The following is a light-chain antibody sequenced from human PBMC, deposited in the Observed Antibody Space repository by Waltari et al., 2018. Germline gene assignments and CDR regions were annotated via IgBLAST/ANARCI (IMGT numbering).Light chain of an antibody. J-gene: IGKJ1*01. V-gene: IGKV2-30*02. Sequence: VVMTQSPLSLPVTLGQPASISCRSSQSLVHSDGKTYLNWFHQRPGQSPRRLIYKVSNRDSGVPDRFSCSGSGTDFTLKISRVEAEDVGVYYCMQGTHWPWTFGQGTKVEIK. CDR3: MQGTHWPWT. CDR2: KVS. CDR1: QSLVHSDGKTY.